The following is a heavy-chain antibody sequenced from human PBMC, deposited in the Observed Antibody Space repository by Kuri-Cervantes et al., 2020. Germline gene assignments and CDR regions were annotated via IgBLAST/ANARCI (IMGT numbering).Heavy chain of an antibody. CDR1: GFPFSNYG. J-gene: IGHJ4*02. V-gene: IGHV3-23*01. D-gene: IGHD1-1*01. CDR3: AKRTSTTTTRLDD. CDR2: ILRGGDT. Sequence: GGSLRLSCAAFGFPFSNYGMAWVRQAPGKGLEWVSGILRGGDTFYADSVKDRFTITRDNSKSTVYLCMTSLRGEDTALYYCAKRTSTTTTRLDDWGQGTQVTVSS.